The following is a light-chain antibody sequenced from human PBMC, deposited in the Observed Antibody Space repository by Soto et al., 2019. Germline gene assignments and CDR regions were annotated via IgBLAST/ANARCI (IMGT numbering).Light chain of an antibody. V-gene: IGLV9-49*01. CDR3: GADHGSGSNCVSV. Sequence: QSVLTQPPSASASLGASVTLTCTLSSGYSNYKVDWYQQRPGKGPRFVMRVGTGGIVGSKGDGIPDRFSVLGSGLNRYLTIKNIQEEDESDYHCGADHGSGSNCVSVFGTGTKVTVL. J-gene: IGLJ1*01. CDR2: VGTGGIVG. CDR1: SGYSNYK.